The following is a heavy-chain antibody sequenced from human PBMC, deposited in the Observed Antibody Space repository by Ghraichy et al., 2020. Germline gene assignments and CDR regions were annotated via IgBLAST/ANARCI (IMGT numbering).Heavy chain of an antibody. Sequence: GGSLRLSCAASGFTFSSYAMRWVRQAPGKGLVWVSPISCSGGNTYYADSVKGRFTFSRDNSKNTLYLQMNSLRAEDTAVYYCAKDVGRGGGSCFHHWGQGTLVTVSS. D-gene: IGHD2-15*01. V-gene: IGHV3-23*01. J-gene: IGHJ1*01. CDR3: AKDVGRGGGSCFHH. CDR1: GFTFSSYA. CDR2: ISCSGGNT.